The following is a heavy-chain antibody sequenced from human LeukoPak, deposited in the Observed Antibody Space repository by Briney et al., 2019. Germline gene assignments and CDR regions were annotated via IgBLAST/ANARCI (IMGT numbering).Heavy chain of an antibody. CDR3: ARVLSSSWYGGGYLDL. Sequence: ASVKVSCKASGFTFGRYEVNWLRQATGQGLEWLGWMDPNSDTSGYAQKFQGRVTMTRNTSINTAYMELSSLRSDDTAVYYCARVLSSSWYGGGYLDLWGRGTQVTVSS. CDR1: GFTFGRYE. V-gene: IGHV1-8*01. J-gene: IGHJ2*01. CDR2: MDPNSDTS. D-gene: IGHD6-13*01.